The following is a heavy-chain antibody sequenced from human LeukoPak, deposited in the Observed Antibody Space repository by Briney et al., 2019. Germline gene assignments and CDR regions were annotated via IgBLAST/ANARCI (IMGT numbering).Heavy chain of an antibody. CDR3: ARDWTKGLDDAFDI. J-gene: IGHJ3*02. CDR1: GFTFSSYA. Sequence: PGGSLRLSCAASGFTFSSYAMSWLRQAPEKGLEWVSAISGSGGSTYYADSVKGRFTISRDNSKNTLYLQMNSLRAEDTAVYYCARDWTKGLDDAFDIWGQGTVVTVSS. CDR2: ISGSGGST. D-gene: IGHD3/OR15-3a*01. V-gene: IGHV3-23*01.